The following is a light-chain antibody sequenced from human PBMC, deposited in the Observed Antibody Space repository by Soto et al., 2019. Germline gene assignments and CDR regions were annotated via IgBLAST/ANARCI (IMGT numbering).Light chain of an antibody. Sequence: QSVLTQPASVSGSPGQSITISCTGTSSDVGSYNYVSWYQQHPGKAPKLMIYEVTNRPSGVSNRFSGFKSGNTASLTISGLQAEDEADYYCCSYTSSTTYVFGTGTKVTVL. CDR3: CSYTSSTTYV. CDR2: EVT. J-gene: IGLJ1*01. V-gene: IGLV2-14*01. CDR1: SSDVGSYNY.